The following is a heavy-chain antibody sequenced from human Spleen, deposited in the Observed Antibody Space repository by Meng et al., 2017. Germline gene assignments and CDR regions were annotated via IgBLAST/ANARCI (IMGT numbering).Heavy chain of an antibody. CDR2: IYHSGST. Sequence: QVRLQRRGQGLVKPSGTLSPTCGVSGGSISSSNWWTWVRQPPGKGLEWIGEIYHSGSTNYSPSLKSRVTLSVDKSKNQFSLKLRSVTAADTAVYYCARLILDSSGYYYIMDYWGQGTLVTVSS. J-gene: IGHJ4*02. CDR3: ARLILDSSGYYYIMDY. CDR1: GGSISSSNW. D-gene: IGHD3-22*01. V-gene: IGHV4-4*02.